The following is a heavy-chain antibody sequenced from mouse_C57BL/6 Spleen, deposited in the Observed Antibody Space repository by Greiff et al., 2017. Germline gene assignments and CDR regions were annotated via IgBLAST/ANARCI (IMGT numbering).Heavy chain of an antibody. J-gene: IGHJ4*01. V-gene: IGHV14-2*01. CDR1: GFNIKDYY. CDR3: ATTLLPGAMDY. Sequence: VQLQQSGAELVKPGASVKLSCTASGFNIKDYYMHWVKQRNEQGLEWIGRIDPEDGETKYAPKFKGKATITADTTSNTAYLQLSSLTSEDTAVYYCATTLLPGAMDYWGQGTSGTVSS. D-gene: IGHD2-12*01. CDR2: IDPEDGET.